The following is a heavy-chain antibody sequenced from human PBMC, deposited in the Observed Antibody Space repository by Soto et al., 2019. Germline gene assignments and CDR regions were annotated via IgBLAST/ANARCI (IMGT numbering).Heavy chain of an antibody. CDR2: INHSGST. CDR3: ARGRAYYYDSSGYYGAYYFDY. D-gene: IGHD3-22*01. J-gene: IGHJ4*02. V-gene: IGHV4-34*01. CDR1: GGSFSGYY. Sequence: PSETLSLTCAVHGGSFSGYYWSWIRQPPGKGLEWIGEINHSGSTNYNPSLKSRVTISVDTSKNQFSLKLSSVTAADTAVYYCARGRAYYYDSSGYYGAYYFDYWGQGTLVTVSS.